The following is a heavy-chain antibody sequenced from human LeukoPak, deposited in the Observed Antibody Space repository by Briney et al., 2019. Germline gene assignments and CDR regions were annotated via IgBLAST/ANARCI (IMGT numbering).Heavy chain of an antibody. Sequence: PGGSLRLSCAASGFTVITNDMTWVRQAPGKGLEWVSVLYSDGNTKYADSEQGRFTISRDNSKNTLYLEMNSLSPDDTAVYYCARGVEPLAANTLAYWGQGTLATVSS. V-gene: IGHV3-53*01. CDR2: LYSDGNT. J-gene: IGHJ4*02. CDR3: ARGVEPLAANTLAY. D-gene: IGHD1-14*01. CDR1: GFTVITND.